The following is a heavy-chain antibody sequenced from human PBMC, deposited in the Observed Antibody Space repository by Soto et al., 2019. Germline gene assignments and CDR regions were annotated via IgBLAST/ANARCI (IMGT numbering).Heavy chain of an antibody. Sequence: GGSLRLSCAASGFTFSSYSMNWVRQAPGKGLEWVSSISSSSSYIYYADSVKGRFTISRDNAKNSLYLQMNSLRAEDTAVYYCARAYCSGGSCYATYFDYWGQGTLVTVSS. CDR3: ARAYCSGGSCYATYFDY. V-gene: IGHV3-21*01. CDR1: GFTFSSYS. D-gene: IGHD2-15*01. CDR2: ISSSSSYI. J-gene: IGHJ4*02.